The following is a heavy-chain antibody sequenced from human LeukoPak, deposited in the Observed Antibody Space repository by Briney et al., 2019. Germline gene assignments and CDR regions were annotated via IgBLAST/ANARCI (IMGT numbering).Heavy chain of an antibody. V-gene: IGHV1-2*02. CDR1: GYTFTGYY. J-gene: IGHJ5*02. D-gene: IGHD3-10*01. Sequence: ASVKVSCKASGYTFTGYYMHWVRQAPGQGLEWMGWINPNSGGTNYAQKFQGRVTMTRDTSISTAYMELSRLRSDDTAVYYCARDHHYYGSGSYWDWFDPWGQGTLVTVSS. CDR3: ARDHHYYGSGSYWDWFDP. CDR2: INPNSGGT.